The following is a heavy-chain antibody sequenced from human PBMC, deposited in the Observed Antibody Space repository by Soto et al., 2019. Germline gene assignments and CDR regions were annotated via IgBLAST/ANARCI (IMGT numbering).Heavy chain of an antibody. CDR1: GGSITSGAFY. CDR2: IDYVGST. D-gene: IGHD3-10*01. J-gene: IGHJ4*02. V-gene: IGHV4-61*08. CDR3: VRQRGNYFDF. Sequence: SETLSLTCTVSGGSITSGAFYWSWIRQPPGKGLEWIGYIDYVGSTNYAPSLQSRVTMSVDTSKNQVSLKLRYVTAADTAVYYCVRQRGNYFDFWGQGTLVTVSS.